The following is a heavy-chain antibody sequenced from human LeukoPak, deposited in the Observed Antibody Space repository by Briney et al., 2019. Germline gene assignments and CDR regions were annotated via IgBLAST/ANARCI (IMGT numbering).Heavy chain of an antibody. Sequence: PGGSLRLSCAASGFTFSSYSMNWVRQAPGKGLEWVSSISSSSSYIYYADSVKGRFTISRDNAKNSLYLQMNSLRAGDTAVYYCARDVRLTAPFDYWGQGTLVTVSS. CDR3: ARDVRLTAPFDY. J-gene: IGHJ4*02. CDR2: ISSSSSYI. V-gene: IGHV3-21*01. CDR1: GFTFSSYS. D-gene: IGHD4/OR15-4a*01.